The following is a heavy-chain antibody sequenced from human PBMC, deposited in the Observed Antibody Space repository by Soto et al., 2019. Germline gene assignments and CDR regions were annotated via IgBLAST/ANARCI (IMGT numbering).Heavy chain of an antibody. V-gene: IGHV3-23*01. CDR3: AKGTATELYYYYYMDV. Sequence: GLDCVSAISGSVGSTYYADSVKGRFTISRDNSKYTLYLQMNSLKAEDTAVYYCAKGTATELYYYYYMDVWGKGTTVTVSS. D-gene: IGHD6-25*01. CDR2: ISGSVGST. J-gene: IGHJ6*03.